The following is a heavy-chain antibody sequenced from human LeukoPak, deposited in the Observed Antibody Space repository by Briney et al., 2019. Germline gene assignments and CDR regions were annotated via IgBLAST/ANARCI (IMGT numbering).Heavy chain of an antibody. Sequence: GGSLRLSCSVSGFTFSTYVMHWVSQAPGKGLEYVSAISSNGDNTYYADSVKGRFTISRDNSKNTLYLQMSSLRADDTAVYYCARVNSGYDWRDANWFDPWGQGTLVTVSS. CDR3: ARVNSGYDWRDANWFDP. CDR2: ISSNGDNT. V-gene: IGHV3-64D*06. J-gene: IGHJ5*02. CDR1: GFTFSTYV. D-gene: IGHD5-12*01.